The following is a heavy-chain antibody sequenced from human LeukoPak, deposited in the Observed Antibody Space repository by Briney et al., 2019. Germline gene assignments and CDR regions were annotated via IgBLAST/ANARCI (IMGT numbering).Heavy chain of an antibody. V-gene: IGHV3-11*05. CDR2: ISSSSSDT. CDR3: ARGHHGMEV. Sequence: GGSLRLSCTASEFSFSDYYMSWIRQAPGKGLEWVSYISSSSSDTDYADSVKGRFTISRDNAKNSLFLQMNSLRAEDTAVYYCARGHHGMEVWGRGTTVTVSS. J-gene: IGHJ6*02. CDR1: EFSFSDYY.